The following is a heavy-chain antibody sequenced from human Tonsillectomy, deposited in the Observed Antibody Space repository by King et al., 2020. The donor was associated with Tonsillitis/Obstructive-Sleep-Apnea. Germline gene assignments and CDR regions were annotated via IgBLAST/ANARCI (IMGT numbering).Heavy chain of an antibody. Sequence: VQLVQSGAEVKKPGSSVKVSCKASGGTFSSYASSWVRQAPGQGLEWMGGIIPILGIANYAQKFQGRVTITADKSTSTAYMELSSLRSEDTAVYYCAREPTMTTVVTVYYFDYWGQGTLVTVSS. D-gene: IGHD4-23*01. V-gene: IGHV1-69*10. CDR1: GGTFSSYA. CDR3: AREPTMTTVVTVYYFDY. CDR2: IIPILGIA. J-gene: IGHJ4*02.